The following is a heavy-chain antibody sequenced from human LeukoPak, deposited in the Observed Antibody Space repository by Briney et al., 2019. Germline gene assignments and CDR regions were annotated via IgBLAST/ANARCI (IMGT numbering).Heavy chain of an antibody. Sequence: PGGSLRLSCAASGFTFDDYGMSWVRQAPGKGLEWVSGINLNGGSTGYADSVKGRFTISRDNAKNSLYLQMNSLRAEDTALYYCARTAGRDGYNGYDYWGQGTLVTVSS. CDR1: GFTFDDYG. V-gene: IGHV3-20*04. CDR2: INLNGGST. CDR3: ARTAGRDGYNGYDY. D-gene: IGHD5-24*01. J-gene: IGHJ4*02.